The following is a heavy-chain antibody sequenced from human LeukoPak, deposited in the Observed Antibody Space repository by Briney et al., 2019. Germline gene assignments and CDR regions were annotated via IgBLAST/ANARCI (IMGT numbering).Heavy chain of an antibody. Sequence: ASVKVSCKASGYTFTTYGINWVRQATGQGLEWMGWMNPNTGNTGYAQRFQGRVTMTRSTSITTAYMELTSLTSEDTAVYYCVKIGDSGSFPNWGQGTLVTVSS. J-gene: IGHJ4*02. CDR3: VKIGDSGSFPN. V-gene: IGHV1-8*01. CDR2: MNPNTGNT. CDR1: GYTFTTYG. D-gene: IGHD1-26*01.